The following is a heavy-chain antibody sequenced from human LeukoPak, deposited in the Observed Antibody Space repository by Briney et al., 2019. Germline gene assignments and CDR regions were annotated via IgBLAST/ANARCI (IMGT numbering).Heavy chain of an antibody. D-gene: IGHD6-19*01. CDR3: AKDDDSSGWSPFDY. V-gene: IGHV3-9*01. CDR1: GFTFDDYA. Sequence: GGSLRLSCAASGFTFDDYAMHWVRQAPGKGLEWDSGISWNSGSIGYADSVKGRFTISRDNAKNSLYLQMNSLRAEDTALYYCAKDDDSSGWSPFDYWGQGTLVTVSS. CDR2: ISWNSGSI. J-gene: IGHJ4*02.